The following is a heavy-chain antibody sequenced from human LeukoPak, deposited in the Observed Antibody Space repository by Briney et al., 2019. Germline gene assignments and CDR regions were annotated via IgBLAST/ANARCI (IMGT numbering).Heavy chain of an antibody. Sequence: SETLSLTCAVYGGSFSGYYWSWIRQPPGKGLEWIGEINHSGSTNYNPSLKSRVTISVDTSKNQFSLKLSSVTAADTAVYYCARHRRGSYSHDYWGQGTLVTVSS. D-gene: IGHD1-26*01. CDR3: ARHRRGSYSHDY. CDR1: GGSFSGYY. J-gene: IGHJ4*02. CDR2: INHSGST. V-gene: IGHV4-34*01.